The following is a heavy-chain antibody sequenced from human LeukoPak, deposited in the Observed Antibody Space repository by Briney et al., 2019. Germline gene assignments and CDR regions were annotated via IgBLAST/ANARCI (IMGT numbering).Heavy chain of an antibody. CDR3: ARDRSQEFDP. J-gene: IGHJ5*02. CDR1: GFTFSHYG. V-gene: IGHV3-30*19. Sequence: PGGSLRLSCAASGFTFSHYGMHWVRQAPGKGLEWVAVISSDGTNKDYADSVKGRFSISRDNSKNTLYLQMNRLRADDTAVYYCARDRSQEFDPWGQGTLVTVSS. D-gene: IGHD3-10*01. CDR2: ISSDGTNK.